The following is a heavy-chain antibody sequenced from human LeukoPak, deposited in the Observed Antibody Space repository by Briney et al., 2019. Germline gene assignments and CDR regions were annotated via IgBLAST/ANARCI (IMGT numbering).Heavy chain of an antibody. CDR3: ARVLPRTGGATRLRRPELNWFDP. V-gene: IGHV4-34*01. D-gene: IGHD1-26*01. CDR1: GGSFSGYY. J-gene: IGHJ5*02. CDR2: INHSGST. Sequence: PSETLSLTCAVYGGSFSGYYWSWIRPPPGKGLEWIGEINHSGSTNYNPSLKSRVTISVDTSKNQFSLKLSSVTAADTAVYYCARVLPRTGGATRLRRPELNWFDPWGQGTLVTVSS.